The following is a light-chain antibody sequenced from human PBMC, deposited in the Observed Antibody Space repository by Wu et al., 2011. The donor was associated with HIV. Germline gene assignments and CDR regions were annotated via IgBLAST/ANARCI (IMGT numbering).Light chain of an antibody. Sequence: EIELTQSPGTLSLSPGTRVTLSCRASQSVSSDYLAWYQQKPGHSPRLLMYGAVTRATGIPDRFSGSGSGTDFTLTISRLEPEDFAVYYCKLYGSSPYTFGQGTKLEI. CDR2: GAV. CDR1: QSVSSDY. V-gene: IGKV3-20*01. CDR3: KLYGSSPYT. J-gene: IGKJ2*01.